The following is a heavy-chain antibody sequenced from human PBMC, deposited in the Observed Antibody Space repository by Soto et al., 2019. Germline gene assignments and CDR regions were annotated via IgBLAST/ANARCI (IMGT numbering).Heavy chain of an antibody. CDR3: AKDRGRYFDY. V-gene: IGHV3-23*01. Sequence: GGSLRLSCATSGFTFSNYAMSWVRQAPGKGLEWVSAISNSGGGTYYADSVKGRFTISRDNSKNTLYLQMNSLRVEDTAIYYCAKDRGRYFDYWGQGTLVTVSS. D-gene: IGHD3-16*01. CDR2: ISNSGGGT. J-gene: IGHJ4*02. CDR1: GFTFSNYA.